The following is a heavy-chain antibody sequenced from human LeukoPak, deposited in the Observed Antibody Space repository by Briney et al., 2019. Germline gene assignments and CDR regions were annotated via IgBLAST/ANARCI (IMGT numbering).Heavy chain of an antibody. J-gene: IGHJ6*02. Sequence: GGSLRLSCAASGFTFSSYGMHWVRQAPGKGLEWVAVIWYDGSNKYYADSVKGRFTISRDNSKNTLYLQMNSLRAEDTAVYYCARGQRLASYYYGMDVWGRGTTVTVSS. CDR3: ARGQRLASYYYGMDV. V-gene: IGHV3-33*01. CDR2: IWYDGSNK. D-gene: IGHD4-11*01. CDR1: GFTFSSYG.